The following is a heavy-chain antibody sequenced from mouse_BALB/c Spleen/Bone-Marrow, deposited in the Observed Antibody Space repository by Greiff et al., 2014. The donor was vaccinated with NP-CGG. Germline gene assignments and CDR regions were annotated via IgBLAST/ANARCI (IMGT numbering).Heavy chain of an antibody. CDR2: IYPYNGGT. Sequence: VQLKQSGPELVKPGASVEISCKASGYTFTDYNMHWVKQSHGKSLEWIGYIYPYNGGTGYNQKFKSKATLTVDNSSSTAYMELRSLTSEDSAVYYCARSYSNWYFDVWGAGTTVTVSS. V-gene: IGHV1S29*02. CDR3: ARSYSNWYFDV. D-gene: IGHD2-5*01. J-gene: IGHJ1*01. CDR1: GYTFTDYN.